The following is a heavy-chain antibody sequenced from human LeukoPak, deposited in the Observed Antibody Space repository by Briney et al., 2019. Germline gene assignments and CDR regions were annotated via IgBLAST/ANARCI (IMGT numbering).Heavy chain of an antibody. CDR2: ISGSGGNT. CDR1: GFTFSSYA. D-gene: IGHD6-19*01. V-gene: IGHV3-23*01. Sequence: GGSLRLSCAASGFTFSSYAMSWVRPAPGKGLEWVSAISGSGGNTYYADSVKGRFTISRDNSKNTLYLQMNSLRAEDTAVYYCAKDLLSSGSFDYWGQGTLVTVSS. CDR3: AKDLLSSGSFDY. J-gene: IGHJ4*02.